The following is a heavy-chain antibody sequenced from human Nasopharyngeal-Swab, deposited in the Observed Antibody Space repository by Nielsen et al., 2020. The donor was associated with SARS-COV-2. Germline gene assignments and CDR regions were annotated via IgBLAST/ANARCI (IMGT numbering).Heavy chain of an antibody. D-gene: IGHD3-9*01. V-gene: IGHV3-11*04. CDR2: ISSNGSTI. J-gene: IGHJ4*02. CDR3: ARYGGIQILTGYFDY. CDR1: GFTFRDYY. Sequence: GGSLRLSCAASGFTFRDYYMSWIRQAPGKGLEWVSYISSNGSTIYYADSVKGRFTISRDNAKNSLYLQMNGLRAEDTAVYYCARYGGIQILTGYFDYWGPGTLVTVSS.